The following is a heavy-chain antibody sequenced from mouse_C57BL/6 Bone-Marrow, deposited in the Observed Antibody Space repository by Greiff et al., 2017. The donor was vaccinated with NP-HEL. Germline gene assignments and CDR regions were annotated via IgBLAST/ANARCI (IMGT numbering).Heavy chain of an antibody. CDR3: ARITTVEYWYFDV. V-gene: IGHV1-22*01. CDR2: INPNNGGT. D-gene: IGHD1-1*01. J-gene: IGHJ1*03. CDR1: GYTFTDYN. Sequence: VQLQQSGPELVKPGASVKMSCKASGYTFTDYNMHWVKQSHGKSLEWIGYINPNNGGTSYNQKFKGKATLTVNKSSSTAYMELRSLTSEDSAVYYCARITTVEYWYFDVWGTGTTVTVSS.